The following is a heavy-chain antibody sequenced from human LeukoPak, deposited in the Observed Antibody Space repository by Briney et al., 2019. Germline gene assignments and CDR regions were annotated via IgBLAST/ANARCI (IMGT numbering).Heavy chain of an antibody. D-gene: IGHD3-10*01. CDR1: GGTFSSYA. Sequence: EASVKVSCKASGGTFSSYAISWVRQAPGQGLEWMGGIIPIFGTANYAQKFQGRVTITADKSTSTAYMELSSLRSEDTAVYYCARVNTMVRGGKGAFDYWGQGTLVTVSS. CDR2: IIPIFGTA. CDR3: ARVNTMVRGGKGAFDY. J-gene: IGHJ4*02. V-gene: IGHV1-69*06.